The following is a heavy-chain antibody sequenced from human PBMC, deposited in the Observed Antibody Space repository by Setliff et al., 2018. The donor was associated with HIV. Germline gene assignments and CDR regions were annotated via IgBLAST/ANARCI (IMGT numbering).Heavy chain of an antibody. J-gene: IGHJ3*02. CDR1: GYTFTGYY. CDR3: AGSFTILSLRAFDI. CDR2: IIPNSGGT. D-gene: IGHD3-3*01. V-gene: IGHV1-2*06. Sequence: ASVKVSCKASGYTFTGYYIHWVRQAPGQGLEWMGRIIPNSGGTNYAQKFQDRVTMTRDTSISTAYMELGRLRSDDTAVYYCAGSFTILSLRAFDIWGQGTMVTVSS.